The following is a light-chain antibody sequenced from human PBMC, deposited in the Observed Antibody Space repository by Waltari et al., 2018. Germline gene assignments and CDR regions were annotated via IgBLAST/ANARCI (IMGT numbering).Light chain of an antibody. CDR1: QSLFSTSNSKTY. V-gene: IGKV4-1*01. Sequence: DIVMTQSPDFLAVSLGERATINCKSSQSLFSTSNSKTYISWYQQKPGQPPKLLIYWASTRGAGVPDRVSGSGSGKDFTLTISSLQAEDVAVYYCHHYYIPPLTFGQGTRLEIK. CDR3: HHYYIPPLT. J-gene: IGKJ5*01. CDR2: WAS.